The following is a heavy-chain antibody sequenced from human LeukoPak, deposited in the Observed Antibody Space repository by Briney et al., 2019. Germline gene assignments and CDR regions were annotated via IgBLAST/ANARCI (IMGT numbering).Heavy chain of an antibody. CDR3: AREGGTRGAFDI. D-gene: IGHD1-1*01. Sequence: ASVKVSCKASGYTFTGYYMHWVRQAPGQGLKWMGWINPNSGGTNYAQKFQGRVTMTRDTSISTAYMELSRLRSDDTAVYYCAREGGTRGAFDIWGQGTMVTVSS. CDR2: INPNSGGT. J-gene: IGHJ3*02. V-gene: IGHV1-2*02. CDR1: GYTFTGYY.